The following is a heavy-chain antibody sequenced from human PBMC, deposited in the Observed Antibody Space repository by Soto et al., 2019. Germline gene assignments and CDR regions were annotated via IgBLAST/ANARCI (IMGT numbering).Heavy chain of an antibody. CDR1: GFIFSNAW. CDR3: ATSIYSYTYFRY. CDR2: IKSKTEGGTT. J-gene: IGHJ4*02. Sequence: EVPLVESGGALVKPGESLRLSCAASGFIFSNAWMSWVRQAPGKGLEWVGRIKSKTEGGTTDHAAPVKGRFNVSRDDSKNTLYLHMNSLKTEDTAVYYCATSIYSYTYFRYWGQGTLVTVSS. V-gene: IGHV3-15*02. D-gene: IGHD5-18*01.